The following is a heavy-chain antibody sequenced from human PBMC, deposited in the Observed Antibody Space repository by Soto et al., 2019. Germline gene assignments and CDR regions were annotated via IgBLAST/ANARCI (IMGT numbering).Heavy chain of an antibody. J-gene: IGHJ6*02. V-gene: IGHV1-18*01. Sequence: EASVKVSCKASGYTFTSYCISWVRQAPGQGLEWMGWISAYNGNTNYAQKLQGRVTMTTDTSTSTAYMELRSLRSEDTAVYYCAAGSLLWFGELLVAPSYYYGMDVWGQGTTVTVS. D-gene: IGHD3-10*01. CDR3: AAGSLLWFGELLVAPSYYYGMDV. CDR1: GYTFTSYC. CDR2: ISAYNGNT.